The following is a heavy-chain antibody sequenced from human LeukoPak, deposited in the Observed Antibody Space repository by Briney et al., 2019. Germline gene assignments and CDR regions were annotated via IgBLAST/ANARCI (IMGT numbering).Heavy chain of an antibody. V-gene: IGHV4-34*01. CDR2: INHRGST. Sequence: SETLSLTCAVYGGSFTYYYWSWIRQSPGRGLEWIGQINHRGSTNYNPSLKSRVTISVDTSKNQFSLKLSSVTAADTAVYYCARGRYYYGSGSYYKGYYYYMDVWGKGTTVTVSS. CDR1: GGSFTYYY. D-gene: IGHD3-10*01. CDR3: ARGRYYYGSGSYYKGYYYYMDV. J-gene: IGHJ6*03.